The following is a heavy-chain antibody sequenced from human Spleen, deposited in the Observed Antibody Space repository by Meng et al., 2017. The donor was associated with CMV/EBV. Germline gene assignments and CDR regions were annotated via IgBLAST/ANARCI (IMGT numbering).Heavy chain of an antibody. V-gene: IGHV4-4*07. J-gene: IGHJ4*02. CDR1: GGSISSYY. CDR3: ASSYSSGYYYVDY. CDR2: IYTSGST. D-gene: IGHD3-22*01. Sequence: QVTVRGSGPWLGKASETLSLTCTVVGGSISSYYWSLIRQPAGKGREWIGRIYTSGSTNYNPSLKSRVTMSVDTSKNQFSLKLSSVTAADTAVYYCASSYSSGYYYVDYWGQGTLVTVSS.